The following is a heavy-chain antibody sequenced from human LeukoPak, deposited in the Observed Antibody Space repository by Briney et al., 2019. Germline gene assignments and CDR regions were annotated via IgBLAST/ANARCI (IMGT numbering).Heavy chain of an antibody. CDR2: ISSSGGST. V-gene: IGHV3-23*01. Sequence: GGSLRLSCAASGFTFSSYARSGVRQAPGKGLEWVSAISSSGGSTYYADSVKGRFTISRDNSKNTLYLQMNSLRAEDTAVYYCAKVRDSSGSYYDYWGQGTLVTASS. J-gene: IGHJ4*02. D-gene: IGHD3-22*01. CDR1: GFTFSSYA. CDR3: AKVRDSSGSYYDY.